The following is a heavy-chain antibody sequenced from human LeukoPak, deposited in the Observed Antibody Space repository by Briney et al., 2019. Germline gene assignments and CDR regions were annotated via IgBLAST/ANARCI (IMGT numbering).Heavy chain of an antibody. D-gene: IGHD4-23*01. J-gene: IGHJ4*02. V-gene: IGHV5-10-1*01. CDR2: IDPSDSYT. CDR1: GYSFTSYW. CDR3: ARHGDYGGLEELRCDY. Sequence: GESLRISCKGSGYSFTSYWISWVRQMPGKGLEWMGRIDPSDSYTNYSPSFQGHVTISADKSISTAYLQWSSLKASDTAMYYCARHGDYGGLEELRCDYWGQGTLVTVSS.